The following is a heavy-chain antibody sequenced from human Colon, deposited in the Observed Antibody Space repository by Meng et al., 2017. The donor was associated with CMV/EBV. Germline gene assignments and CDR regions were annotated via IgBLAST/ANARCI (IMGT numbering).Heavy chain of an antibody. D-gene: IGHD6-6*01. Sequence: ASVKVSCKGSGYTANGYFIPWVRQAPGQGLEWMGWINPNSGDTTYAQNFQGRVTMTVDTPSGTAYMELKGLRSGDTAVYYCAREGTYGSSSGLGLWGPGALVTVSS. CDR1: GYTANGYF. J-gene: IGHJ4*02. CDR2: INPNSGDT. CDR3: AREGTYGSSSGLGL. V-gene: IGHV1-2*02.